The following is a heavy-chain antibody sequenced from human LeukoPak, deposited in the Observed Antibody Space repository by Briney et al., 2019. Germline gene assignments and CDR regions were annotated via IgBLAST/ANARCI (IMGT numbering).Heavy chain of an antibody. D-gene: IGHD6-19*01. CDR1: GYTLTELS. J-gene: IGHJ4*02. V-gene: IGHV1-24*01. CDR3: ATTYGAVAGLYCFDY. CDR2: FDPEDGET. Sequence: ASVKVSCKVSGYTLTELSMHWVRQAPGKGLEWMGGFDPEDGETIYAQKFQGRVTMTEDTSTDTAYMELSSLRSEDTAVYYCATTYGAVAGLYCFDYWGQGTLVTVSS.